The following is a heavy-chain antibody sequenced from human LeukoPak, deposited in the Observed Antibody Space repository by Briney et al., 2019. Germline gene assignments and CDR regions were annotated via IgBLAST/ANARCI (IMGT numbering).Heavy chain of an antibody. CDR3: VRDAGRTIYDYYMDV. Sequence: PSQTLSLTCTVSGGSISSGGYYWSWIRQHPGKGLEWIGRVYTTGSTNYTASLKSRVTISLDRSNNQVSLTLTSVTAADTAVYYCVRDAGRTIYDYYMDVWGKGTTVIVSS. CDR1: GGSISSGGYY. D-gene: IGHD2-15*01. J-gene: IGHJ6*03. CDR2: VYTTGST. V-gene: IGHV4-61*02.